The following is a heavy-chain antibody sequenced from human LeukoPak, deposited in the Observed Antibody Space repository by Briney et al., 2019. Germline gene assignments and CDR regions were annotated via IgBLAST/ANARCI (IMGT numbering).Heavy chain of an antibody. Sequence: PGRSLRLSCAASGFTFSNYWMHWVRQAPGKGLVWVSRINSDGSSTSYADSVKGRFTIYRDNAKNTLSLQMNSLRAEDTAVYYCARDYDFWSGFFDYWGQGTLVTVSS. V-gene: IGHV3-74*01. CDR1: GFTFSNYW. CDR3: ARDYDFWSGFFDY. J-gene: IGHJ4*02. CDR2: INSDGSST. D-gene: IGHD3-3*01.